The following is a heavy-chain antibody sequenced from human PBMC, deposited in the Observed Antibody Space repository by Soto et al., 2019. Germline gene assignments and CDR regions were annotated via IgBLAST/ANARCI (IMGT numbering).Heavy chain of an antibody. CDR2: ISNSGSRT. V-gene: IGHV3-23*01. CDR3: ARFLSMVESYLYGMDV. J-gene: IGHJ6*02. Sequence: PGGSLGLSCAASGFTFSNYHMIWVRQAPGKGLECVSSISNSGSRTYYAVDSMKGRFTISRDNSKNTLYLQMSSLRVEDTAIYYCARFLSMVESYLYGMDVWGQGPTVTVYS. CDR1: GFTFSNYH. D-gene: IGHD3-10*01.